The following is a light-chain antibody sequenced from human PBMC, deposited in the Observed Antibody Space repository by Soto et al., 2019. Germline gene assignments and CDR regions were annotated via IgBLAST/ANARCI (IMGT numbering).Light chain of an antibody. CDR3: QQYGSSSWT. CDR1: QSVSSSY. J-gene: IGKJ1*01. Sequence: EIVLTQSPGTLSLSPGERATLSCRASQSVSSSYLAWYQQKPGQPPRLVMYATSSRATGIPARFSGSGSGTDFTLTISRLEPEDFAVYYCQQYGSSSWTFGQGPNVDIK. V-gene: IGKV3-20*01. CDR2: ATS.